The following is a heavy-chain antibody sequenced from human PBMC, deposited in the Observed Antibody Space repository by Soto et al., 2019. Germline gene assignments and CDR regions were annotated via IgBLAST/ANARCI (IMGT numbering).Heavy chain of an antibody. V-gene: IGHV3-64*02. Sequence: PGGSLRLSCAASGFTFSSYAMHWVRQAPGKGLEYVSAISSNGGSTYYADSVKGRFTISRDNSKNTLYLQMGSLRAEDMAVYYCARAGGSSWYRGAYFDDWGQGALVTVSS. J-gene: IGHJ4*02. CDR2: ISSNGGST. CDR1: GFTFSSYA. CDR3: ARAGGSSWYRGAYFDD. D-gene: IGHD6-13*01.